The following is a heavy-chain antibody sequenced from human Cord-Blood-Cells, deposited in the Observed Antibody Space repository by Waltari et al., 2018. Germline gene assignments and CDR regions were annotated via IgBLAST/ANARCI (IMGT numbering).Heavy chain of an antibody. CDR2: ISGSGGST. CDR1: GFTFSSYA. J-gene: IGHJ4*02. V-gene: IGHV3-23*01. Sequence: EVQLLESGGGLVQPGGSLRLSCAASGFTFSSYAMSWVRQAPGKGLEWVSAISGSGGSTYYADSVKGRFTISRGNSKNTLYLQMNSLRAEDTAVYYCAKAVLWFGGLDYWGQGTLVTVSS. CDR3: AKAVLWFGGLDY. D-gene: IGHD3-10*01.